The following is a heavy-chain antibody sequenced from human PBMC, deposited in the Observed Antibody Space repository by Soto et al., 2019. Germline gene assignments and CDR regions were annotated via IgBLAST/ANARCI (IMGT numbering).Heavy chain of an antibody. V-gene: IGHV3-33*01. CDR2: IWYDGSNK. D-gene: IGHD3-22*01. J-gene: IGHJ4*02. CDR1: GFTFSSYG. CDR3: AITMIVVELPEILDY. Sequence: GGSLRLSCAASGFTFSSYGMHWVRQAPGKGLEWVAVIWYDGSNKYYADSVKGRFTISRDNSKNTLYLQMNSLRAEDTAVYYCAITMIVVELPEILDYWGQGTLVTVSS.